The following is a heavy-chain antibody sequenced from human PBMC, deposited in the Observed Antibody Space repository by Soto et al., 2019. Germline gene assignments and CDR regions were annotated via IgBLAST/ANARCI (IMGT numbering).Heavy chain of an antibody. V-gene: IGHV3-23*01. D-gene: IGHD3-22*01. CDR3: AKDRQFRSYYESAGHYND. J-gene: IGHJ4*02. CDR1: GFTFRNQD. Sequence: EVQLLESRGGLVQPGGSLRLTCVGSGFTFRNQDMRWVRQAPGKGLEWVSGISGRGAVTYYADSVKGRVTISRDNSKNALYLQMNNLRANDTAVYYCAKDRQFRSYYESAGHYNDWGQGTLVTVSS. CDR2: ISGRGAVT.